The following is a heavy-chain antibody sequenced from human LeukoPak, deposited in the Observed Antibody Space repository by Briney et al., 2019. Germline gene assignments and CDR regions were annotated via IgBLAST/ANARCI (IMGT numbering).Heavy chain of an antibody. Sequence: EASLKVSCKASGGTFSSYTISWVRQAPGQGLEWMGRIIPILGIANYAQKFQGRVTITADKSTSTAYMELSSLRSEDTAVYYCARDSGSYSFDYWGQGTLVTVSS. CDR3: ARDSGSYSFDY. D-gene: IGHD1-26*01. CDR2: IIPILGIA. J-gene: IGHJ4*02. CDR1: GGTFSSYT. V-gene: IGHV1-69*04.